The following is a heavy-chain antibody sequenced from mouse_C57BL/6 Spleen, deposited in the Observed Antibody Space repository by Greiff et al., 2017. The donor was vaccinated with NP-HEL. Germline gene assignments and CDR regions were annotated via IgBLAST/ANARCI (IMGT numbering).Heavy chain of an antibody. CDR1: GFTFSDYG. Sequence: EVKVVESGGGLVKPGGSLKLSCAASGFTFSDYGMHWVRQAPEKGLEWVAYISSGSSTIYYADTVKGRFTISRDNAKNTLFLQMTSLRSEDTAMYYCASTTVVAWYFDVWGTGTTVTVSS. D-gene: IGHD1-1*01. V-gene: IGHV5-17*01. CDR2: ISSGSSTI. CDR3: ASTTVVAWYFDV. J-gene: IGHJ1*03.